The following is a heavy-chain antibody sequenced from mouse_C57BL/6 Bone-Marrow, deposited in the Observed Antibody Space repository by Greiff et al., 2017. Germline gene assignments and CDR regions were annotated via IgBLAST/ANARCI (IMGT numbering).Heavy chain of an antibody. D-gene: IGHD1-1*01. CDR1: GYAFSSSW. V-gene: IGHV1-82*01. J-gene: IGHJ1*03. Sequence: QVQLQQSGPELVKPGASVKISCKASGYAFSSSWMNWVKQRPGKGLEWIGRIYPGDGDTNYNGKFKGKAKLTADKSSSTAYMQLSSLTSEDSAVYFCARGDYGSSWRVYWYFDVWGTGTTVTVSS. CDR3: ARGDYGSSWRVYWYFDV. CDR2: IYPGDGDT.